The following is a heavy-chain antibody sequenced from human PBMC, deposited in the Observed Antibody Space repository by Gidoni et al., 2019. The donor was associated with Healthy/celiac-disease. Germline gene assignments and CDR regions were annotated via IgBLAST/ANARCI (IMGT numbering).Heavy chain of an antibody. CDR2: IKQDGSEK. Sequence: EVQLVESRGGLVQPGGCLRLPCAACGCTFRSYWMSWVRQAPGKGLEWVANIKQDGSEKYYVDFVKGRFTISRDNAKNSLYLQMNSLRAEDTAVYYCARSIQLWLGFDYWGQGTLVTVSS. CDR3: ARSIQLWLGFDY. CDR1: GCTFRSYW. J-gene: IGHJ4*02. D-gene: IGHD5-18*01. V-gene: IGHV3-7*03.